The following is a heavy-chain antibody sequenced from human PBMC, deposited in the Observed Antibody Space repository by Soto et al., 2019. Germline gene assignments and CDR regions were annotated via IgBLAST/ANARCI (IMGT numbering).Heavy chain of an antibody. CDR1: GFTFNNYA. CDR3: AKGRGGSGSLTPRVDF. CDR2: ISGGGDTT. V-gene: IGHV3-23*01. J-gene: IGHJ4*02. Sequence: EVQLLESGGGLVQPGGSLRLSCAASGFTFNNYAMTWVRQAPGKGLEWVSAISGGGDTTSYADSVKGRFPVSRDGSKNTLYLQLGSLRAEDTALYYCAKGRGGSGSLTPRVDFWGQGTLVTVS. D-gene: IGHD3-10*01.